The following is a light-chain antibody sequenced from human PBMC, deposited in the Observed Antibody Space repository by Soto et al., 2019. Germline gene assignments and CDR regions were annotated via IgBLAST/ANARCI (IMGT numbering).Light chain of an antibody. J-gene: IGKJ4*01. Sequence: QMTQSPSFLSASVGDRVTITCRTSQGIRSDLGWYQQKPGKAPSRLIYGASTLQSGVPSRFSGSGSGTEFTLTITSLQPEDFATYYCLQHNSYPLTFGGGTKVEMK. V-gene: IGKV1-17*01. CDR2: GAS. CDR3: LQHNSYPLT. CDR1: QGIRSD.